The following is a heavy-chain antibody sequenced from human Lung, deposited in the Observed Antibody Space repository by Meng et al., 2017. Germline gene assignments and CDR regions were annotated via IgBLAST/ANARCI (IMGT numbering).Heavy chain of an antibody. CDR3: ARGPATMAHDFDY. CDR2: INHSGST. D-gene: IGHD5-24*01. Sequence: QVQLQHWGDGLLKPSETLSLTCVVSGGSFSDYYWSWIRQPPGKGLEWIGEINHSGSTNYNPSLESRATISVDTSQNNLSLKLSSVTAVDSAVYYCARGPATMAHDFDYWGQGTLVTVSS. J-gene: IGHJ4*02. V-gene: IGHV4-34*01. CDR1: GGSFSDYY.